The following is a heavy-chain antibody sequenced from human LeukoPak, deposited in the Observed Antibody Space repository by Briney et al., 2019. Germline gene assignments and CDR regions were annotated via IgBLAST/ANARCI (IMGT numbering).Heavy chain of an antibody. D-gene: IGHD3-10*01. CDR2: INWNGGST. CDR1: GFTFDDYG. Sequence: GGSLRLSCAASGFTFDDYGMSWVRQPPGKGLEWVSGINWNGGSTGYADSVKGRFTISRDNAKNSLYLQMNSLRAEDTAFYYCARDHSGNYAWDHWGQGTLVTVSS. V-gene: IGHV3-20*04. CDR3: ARDHSGNYAWDH. J-gene: IGHJ4*02.